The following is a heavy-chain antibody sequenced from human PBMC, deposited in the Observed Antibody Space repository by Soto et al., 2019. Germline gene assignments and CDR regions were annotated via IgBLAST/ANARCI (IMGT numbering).Heavy chain of an antibody. CDR2: IRSKANSYAT. Sequence: GGSLRLSCAASGFTFSGSAMHWVRQASGKGLEWVGRIRSKANSYATAYAASVKGRFTISRDDSKNTAYLQMNSLKTEDTAVYYCTRGIVVVPAEYYYYYGMDLWGQGTTVTVSS. V-gene: IGHV3-73*01. CDR1: GFTFSGSA. CDR3: TRGIVVVPAEYYYYYGMDL. D-gene: IGHD2-2*01. J-gene: IGHJ6*02.